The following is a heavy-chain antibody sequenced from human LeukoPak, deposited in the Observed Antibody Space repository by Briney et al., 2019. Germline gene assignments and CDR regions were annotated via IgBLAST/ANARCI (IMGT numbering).Heavy chain of an antibody. CDR1: GFRFSFYW. J-gene: IGHJ4*02. Sequence: GGSLRLSCAASGFRFSFYWMHWVRQAPGKGLEWVANIKQDGSEKYYVDSVKGRFTISRDNAKNSLYLQMNSLRAEDTAVYYCARESGYYYDSSGYYYLWGQGTLVTVSS. CDR2: IKQDGSEK. D-gene: IGHD3-22*01. V-gene: IGHV3-7*01. CDR3: ARESGYYYDSSGYYYL.